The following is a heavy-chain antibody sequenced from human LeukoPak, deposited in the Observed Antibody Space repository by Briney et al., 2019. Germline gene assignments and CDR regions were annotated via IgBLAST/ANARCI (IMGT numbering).Heavy chain of an antibody. J-gene: IGHJ1*01. Sequence: SETLSLTXTVSGGSVSSGSYYWNWLRQPAGKGLEWIGRIYASGNTNYNSSLRSRVTISLDISKNQFSLNLTSVTAADTAVYYCAREEYCGGDCRYFQHWGQGTLVTVSS. D-gene: IGHD2-21*01. CDR1: GGSVSSGSYY. CDR3: AREEYCGGDCRYFQH. CDR2: IYASGNT. V-gene: IGHV4-61*02.